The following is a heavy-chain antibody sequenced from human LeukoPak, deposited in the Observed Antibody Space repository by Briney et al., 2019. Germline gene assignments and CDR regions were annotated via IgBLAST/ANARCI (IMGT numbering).Heavy chain of an antibody. CDR1: GFTFSSYS. Sequence: GGSLRLSCAASGFTFSSYSMNWVRQAPGKGLEWVSSISSSSSYIYYADSVKGRFTISRDNAKNSLYLQMNSLRAEDTAVYYCARTVLKYYYMDVWGKGTTVTVSS. D-gene: IGHD2-8*02. CDR3: ARTVLKYYYMDV. CDR2: ISSSSSYI. V-gene: IGHV3-21*01. J-gene: IGHJ6*03.